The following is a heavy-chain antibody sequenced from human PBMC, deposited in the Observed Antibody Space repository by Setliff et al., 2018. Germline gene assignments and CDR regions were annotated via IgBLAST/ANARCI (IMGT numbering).Heavy chain of an antibody. CDR3: TRVLRGGRGIIFALDI. D-gene: IGHD3-10*01. J-gene: IGHJ3*02. Sequence: SGPTLVNPTQTLTLTCTPSGASVSTDGMCVSWVRQPPGKALEWLARIDWDDAKFYSPSLKTRLTISKDTSKNQVVLTMTNMDPGDTATYYCTRVLRGGRGIIFALDIWGQGTMVTVSS. CDR1: GASVSTDGMC. V-gene: IGHV2-70*17. CDR2: IDWDDAK.